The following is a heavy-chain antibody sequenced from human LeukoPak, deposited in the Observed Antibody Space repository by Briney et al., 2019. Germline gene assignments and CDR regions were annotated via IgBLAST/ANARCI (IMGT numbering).Heavy chain of an antibody. V-gene: IGHV1-46*01. J-gene: IGHJ4*02. CDR3: ARDSTPTYYSGTYYFEY. Sequence: ASVKVSCKASGYTFASYYMHWVRQAPGQGLEWMGIINPSGGSTTYAQKFQGRVTMTRDTSTTTVYMELSSLRSEDTAVYYCARDSTPTYYSGTYYFEYRGQGTLVTVSS. CDR2: INPSGGST. D-gene: IGHD1-26*01. CDR1: GYTFASYY.